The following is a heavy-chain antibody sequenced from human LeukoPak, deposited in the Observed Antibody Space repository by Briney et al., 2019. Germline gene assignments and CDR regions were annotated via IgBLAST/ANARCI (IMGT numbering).Heavy chain of an antibody. CDR3: AKEVFSYYYYGMDV. Sequence: GGSLRLSCAASGFTFSSYGMHWVRQAPGKGLEWVAVISYDGSNKYYADSVKGRFTISRDNSKNTLYLQMNSLRAEDTAVYYCAKEVFSYYYYGMDVWGQGTTVTASS. CDR1: GFTFSSYG. D-gene: IGHD3-3*01. V-gene: IGHV3-30*18. CDR2: ISYDGSNK. J-gene: IGHJ6*02.